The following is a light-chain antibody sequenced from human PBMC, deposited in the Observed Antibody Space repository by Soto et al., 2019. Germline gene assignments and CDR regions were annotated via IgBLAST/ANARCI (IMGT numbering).Light chain of an antibody. CDR3: QQSYSTPRT. J-gene: IGKJ1*01. Sequence: DIPITQSPSSVSASVGDRVTSTCLASQSISSYLNWYQQKPGKAPKLLIYAASSLQSGVPSRFSGSGSGTDFTLTISSLQPEDFATYYCQQSYSTPRTFGQGSKVDIK. CDR1: QSISSY. CDR2: AAS. V-gene: IGKV1-39*01.